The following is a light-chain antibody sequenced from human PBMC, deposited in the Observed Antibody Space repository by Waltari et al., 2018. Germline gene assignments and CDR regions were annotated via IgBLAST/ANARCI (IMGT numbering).Light chain of an antibody. CDR3: QQYEDVPYT. Sequence: DIQMTQSPSSLSASVGDRVTITCQASQDISSYLNWYQQRPGKAPKLLIYDVSNLESGVPSRFSGGGSGTDFSFTISSLQSEDIATYYCQQYEDVPYTFGQGTNLMIK. J-gene: IGKJ2*01. CDR2: DVS. CDR1: QDISSY. V-gene: IGKV1-33*01.